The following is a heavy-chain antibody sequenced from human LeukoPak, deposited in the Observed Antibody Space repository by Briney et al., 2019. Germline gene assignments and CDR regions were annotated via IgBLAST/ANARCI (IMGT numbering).Heavy chain of an antibody. Sequence: GGSLRLSCAASGFTFSSYAMSWVRQAPGKGLEWDSAISGGGTTYYADSVEGRFTISRDISTNTLYLQMNSLTAEDTAVYYCAKGSPSLQSPDYWGQGTPVTVSS. D-gene: IGHD1-26*01. CDR1: GFTFSSYA. CDR3: AKGSPSLQSPDY. V-gene: IGHV3-23*01. CDR2: ISGGGTT. J-gene: IGHJ4*02.